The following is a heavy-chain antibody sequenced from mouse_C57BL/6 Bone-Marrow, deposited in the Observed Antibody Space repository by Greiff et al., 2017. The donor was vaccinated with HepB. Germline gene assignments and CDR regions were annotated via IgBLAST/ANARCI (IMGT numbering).Heavy chain of an antibody. CDR2: ISDGGSYT. Sequence: EVQLQESGGGLVKPGGSLKLSCAASGFTFSSYAMSWVRQTPEKRLEWVATISDGGSYTYYPDNVKGRFTISRDNAKNNLYLQMSHLKSEDTAMYYCARGGGGSYGYFDVWGTGTTVTVSS. J-gene: IGHJ1*03. V-gene: IGHV5-4*01. CDR1: GFTFSSYA. CDR3: ARGGGGSYGYFDV. D-gene: IGHD1-1*01.